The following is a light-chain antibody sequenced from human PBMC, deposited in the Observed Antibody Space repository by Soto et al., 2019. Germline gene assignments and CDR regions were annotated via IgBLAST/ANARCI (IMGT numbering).Light chain of an antibody. CDR3: QQYDSYPLT. Sequence: AIRMNHSPSSLSASTGDRVTITCRASQGISSYLAWYQQKPGKAPKLLIYAASTVQSGVPSRFRGSGDGTDFTLTISCLQSEDFATYYCQQYDSYPLTFGGGTKVEIK. CDR2: AAS. J-gene: IGKJ4*01. CDR1: QGISSY. V-gene: IGKV1-8*01.